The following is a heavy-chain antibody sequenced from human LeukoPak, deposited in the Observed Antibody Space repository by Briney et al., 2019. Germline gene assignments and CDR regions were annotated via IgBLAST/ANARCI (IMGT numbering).Heavy chain of an antibody. CDR2: LNPNNGTT. CDR3: ARAFYSSSSGGGNYFDY. V-gene: IGHV1-8*01. J-gene: IGHJ4*01. D-gene: IGHD6-6*01. CDR1: GYTFPSFD. Sequence: ASVKVSCTHSGYTFPSFDINWVRQAPGQGLEWMGYLNPNNGTTGYAQKFQGRVTLTRDTSRGTAYMEVNSLKSDDTAIYFCARAFYSSSSGGGNYFDYWGLGTMLTVSS.